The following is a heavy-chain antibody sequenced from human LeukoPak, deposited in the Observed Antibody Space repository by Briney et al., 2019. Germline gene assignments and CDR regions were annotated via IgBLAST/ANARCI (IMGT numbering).Heavy chain of an antibody. CDR2: TYYRSKWNY. J-gene: IGHJ3*02. CDR3: ARDRAYTGSYYAFDI. Sequence: TSQTLSLTCAFSGDSLSTNNVGWNWIRQSPSRGLEWLGRTYYRSKWNYHYAVSVKSRITINPDTSKNQLSLQLNSVTPEDTALYYCARDRAYTGSYYAFDIWGEGTMVTVSS. V-gene: IGHV6-1*01. CDR1: GDSLSTNNVG. D-gene: IGHD1-26*01.